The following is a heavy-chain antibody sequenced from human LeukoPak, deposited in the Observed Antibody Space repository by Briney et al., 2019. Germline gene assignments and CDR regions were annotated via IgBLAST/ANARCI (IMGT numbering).Heavy chain of an antibody. V-gene: IGHV4-39*01. D-gene: IGHD1-26*01. Sequence: PSETLSLTCTVSGGSISGSTYYWGWIRQPPGKGLEWIGNIYYSGITYYNPSLKSRVTIYVDTSKNQFSLKLSSVTAADTAVYYCARQGTTIVGSTIDSWGQGTLVTVSS. CDR3: ARQGTTIVGSTIDS. CDR2: IYYSGIT. CDR1: GGSISGSTYY. J-gene: IGHJ4*02.